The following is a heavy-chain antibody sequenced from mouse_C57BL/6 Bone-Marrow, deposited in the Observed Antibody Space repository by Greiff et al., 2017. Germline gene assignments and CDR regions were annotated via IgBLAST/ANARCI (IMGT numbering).Heavy chain of an antibody. CDR1: GYTFTSYG. CDR3: ARDEVVRSCYLYFDV. D-gene: IGHD1-1*01. Sequence: QVPLQQSGAELARPGASVKLSCKASGYTFTSYGISWVKQRTGQGLEWIGEIYPRSGNTYYNEKFKGKATLTADKSSSTAYMELRSLTSEDSAVYFCARDEVVRSCYLYFDVWGTGTTVTVSS. CDR2: IYPRSGNT. V-gene: IGHV1-81*01. J-gene: IGHJ1*03.